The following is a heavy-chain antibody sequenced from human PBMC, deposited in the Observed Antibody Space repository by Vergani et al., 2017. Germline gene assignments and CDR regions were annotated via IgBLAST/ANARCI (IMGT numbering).Heavy chain of an antibody. CDR1: GGTFSSYA. D-gene: IGHD2-2*01. J-gene: IGHJ6*03. V-gene: IGHV1-69*01. CDR3: AREGRGCSSTSCYDYYYYMDV. Sequence: QVQLVQSGAEVKKPGSSVKVSCKASGGTFSSYAISWVRQAPGQGLEWMGGIIPIFGIANYAQKFQGRVTITADESTSTAYMELSSLRSEDTAVYYCAREGRGCSSTSCYDYYYYMDVWGKGTTVTVSS. CDR2: IIPIFGIA.